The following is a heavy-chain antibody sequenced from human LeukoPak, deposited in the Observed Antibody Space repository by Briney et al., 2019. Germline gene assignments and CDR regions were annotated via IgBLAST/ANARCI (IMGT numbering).Heavy chain of an antibody. CDR3: ARLHQGVRYYYYYYMDV. V-gene: IGHV4-39*01. Sequence: SETLSLTCTVSGGSISSSSYYWGWIRQPPGKGLEWIGSIYYSGSTYYNPSLKSRVTISVDTSKNQFSLKLSSVTAADTAVYYCARLHQGVRYYYYYYMDVWGKGTTVTVSS. CDR2: IYYSGST. J-gene: IGHJ6*03. CDR1: GGSISSSSYY. D-gene: IGHD3-10*01.